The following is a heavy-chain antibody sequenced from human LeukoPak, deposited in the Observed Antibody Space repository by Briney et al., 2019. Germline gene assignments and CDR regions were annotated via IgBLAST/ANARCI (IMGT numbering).Heavy chain of an antibody. CDR2: IYPGDSDT. CDR1: GYSFTSYW. D-gene: IGHD2-2*01. V-gene: IGHV5-51*01. J-gene: IGHJ5*02. CDR3: ARLSFVVVPASRVNWFDP. Sequence: GESLKISCKGSGYSFTSYWIGWVRQMPGKGLEWMGIIYPGDSDTRYSPSFQGQVTISADRSISTAYLQWSSLKASDTAMYYCARLSFVVVPASRVNWFDPWGQGTLVTVSS.